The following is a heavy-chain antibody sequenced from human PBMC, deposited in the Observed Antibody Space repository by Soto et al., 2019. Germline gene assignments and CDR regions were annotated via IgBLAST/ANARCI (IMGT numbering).Heavy chain of an antibody. CDR3: TTELYFEWLLIDY. CDR1: VFTFSNAW. D-gene: IGHD3-9*01. CDR2: IKSKTDGGTT. Sequence: VGSLRLSCASSVFTFSNAWMSCVRHSPGKWLEWVGRIKSKTDGGTTDYAAPVKGRFTISRDDSKTTPYLKMNSLKTEDTAVYYCTTELYFEWLLIDYWGQGTLVTVSP. V-gene: IGHV3-15*01. J-gene: IGHJ4*02.